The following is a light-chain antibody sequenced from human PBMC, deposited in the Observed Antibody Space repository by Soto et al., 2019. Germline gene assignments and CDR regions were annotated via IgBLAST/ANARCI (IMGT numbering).Light chain of an antibody. CDR3: SSYAGRSMYV. V-gene: IGLV2-8*01. J-gene: IGLJ1*01. CDR1: SSDVGTYDY. Sequence: QSALTQPPSASGSPGQSVTFSGTGTSSDVGTYDYVSWYQQYPGKAPKLLIYGVTRRPSGVPDRFSGSKSGNTAALTVSGLQAEDEAYYYCSSYAGRSMYVFGTGTKVTVL. CDR2: GVT.